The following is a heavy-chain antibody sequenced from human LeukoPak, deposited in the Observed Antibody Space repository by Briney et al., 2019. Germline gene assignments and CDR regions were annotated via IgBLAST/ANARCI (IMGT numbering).Heavy chain of an antibody. V-gene: IGHV1-69*01. Sequence: SVKVSCKASGGTFSSYAISWVRQAPGQELEWMGGIIPIFGTANYAQKFQGRVTITADESTSTAYMELSSLRSEDTAVYYCAGTSHWITMVRGFRQRWFDPWGQGTLVTVSS. J-gene: IGHJ5*02. CDR3: AGTSHWITMVRGFRQRWFDP. D-gene: IGHD3-10*01. CDR2: IIPIFGTA. CDR1: GGTFSSYA.